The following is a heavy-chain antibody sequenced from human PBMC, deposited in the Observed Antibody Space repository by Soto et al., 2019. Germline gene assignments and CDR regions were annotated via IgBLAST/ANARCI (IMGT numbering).Heavy chain of an antibody. CDR3: LRYGVAATY. Sequence: QVQLVQSGAELKKPGASAKVSCKASGYTFSSYNINWVRQATGQGLEWMGWMNPNSGTTGYAQKFQDRITLTRDTSITTAYMELSSLTSDDTAVYFCLRYGVAATYWGRGTHVTVSS. D-gene: IGHD2-8*01. CDR1: GYTFSSYN. CDR2: MNPNSGTT. V-gene: IGHV1-8*02. J-gene: IGHJ4*02.